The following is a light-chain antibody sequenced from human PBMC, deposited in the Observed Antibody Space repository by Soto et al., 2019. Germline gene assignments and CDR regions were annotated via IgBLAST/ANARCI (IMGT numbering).Light chain of an antibody. J-gene: IGLJ2*01. V-gene: IGLV2-23*01. CDR2: EGN. CDR3: CSYAGSNTFGVV. Sequence: QSVLTQPASVSGSPGQSITISCTGTSSDVGSYNLVSWYQQHPGKAPKLMIYEGNKRPSGVSSRFSGSKSGNTASLTISGLQPEDEADYYCCSYAGSNTFGVVFGGGTKVTVL. CDR1: SSDVGSYNL.